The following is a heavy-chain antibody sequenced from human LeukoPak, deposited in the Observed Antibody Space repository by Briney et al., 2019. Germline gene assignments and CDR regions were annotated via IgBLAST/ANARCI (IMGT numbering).Heavy chain of an antibody. V-gene: IGHV3-43D*03. Sequence: GGSLRLSCAASGFTFDDYAMHWVRQAPGKGLEWVSLISWDGGSTYYADSVKGRFTISRDNGKNSLYLQMNSLRAEDTALYYCAKDKSWGDWGPIDYWGQGTLVTVSS. CDR1: GFTFDDYA. CDR3: AKDKSWGDWGPIDY. D-gene: IGHD7-27*01. J-gene: IGHJ4*02. CDR2: ISWDGGST.